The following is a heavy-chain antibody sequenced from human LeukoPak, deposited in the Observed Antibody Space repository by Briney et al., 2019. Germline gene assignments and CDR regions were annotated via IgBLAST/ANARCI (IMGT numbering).Heavy chain of an antibody. CDR2: INPSGGST. CDR3: ARDLEDIVVVPAALYYFDY. J-gene: IGHJ4*02. D-gene: IGHD2-2*01. V-gene: IGHV1-46*01. Sequence: ASVTVSCKASGYTFTSYYMHWVRQAPGQGLEWMGIINPSGGSTSYAQKFQGRVTMTRDTSTSTVYMELSSLRSEDTAVYYCARDLEDIVVVPAALYYFDYWGQGTLVTVSS. CDR1: GYTFTSYY.